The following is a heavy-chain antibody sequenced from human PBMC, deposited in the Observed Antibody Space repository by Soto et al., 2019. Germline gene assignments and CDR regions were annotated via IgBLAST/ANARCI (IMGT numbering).Heavy chain of an antibody. V-gene: IGHV4-39*01. CDR2: IYYSGST. Sequence: QLQLQESGPGLVKPSETLSLTCTVSGGSISSSSYYWGWIRQPPGKGLEWIGSIYYSGSTYYNPSLKSRVXISVHTSKNQFSLQLSSVTAADTAVYYCARQRLPLFDYWGQGTLVTVSS. D-gene: IGHD2-2*01. J-gene: IGHJ4*02. CDR1: GGSISSSSYY. CDR3: ARQRLPLFDY.